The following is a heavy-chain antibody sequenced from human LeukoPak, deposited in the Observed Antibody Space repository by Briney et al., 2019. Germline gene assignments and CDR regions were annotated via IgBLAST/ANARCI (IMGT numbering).Heavy chain of an antibody. CDR1: GFTFGSYA. D-gene: IGHD2/OR15-2a*01. J-gene: IGHJ4*02. V-gene: IGHV3-30-3*01. Sequence: GGSLRLSCAASGFTFGSYAMHWVRQAPGKGLEWVAVISYDGSNKYYADSVKGRFTISRDNSKNTLYLQMNSLRAEDTAVYYCASGGVVPALLVDWGQGTLVTVSS. CDR2: ISYDGSNK. CDR3: ASGGVVPALLVD.